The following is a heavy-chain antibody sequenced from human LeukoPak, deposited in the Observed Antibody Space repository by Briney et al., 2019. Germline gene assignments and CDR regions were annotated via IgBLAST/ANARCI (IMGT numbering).Heavy chain of an antibody. J-gene: IGHJ4*02. CDR1: GYTFTSYG. Sequence: ASVKVSCKASGYTFTSYGISWVQQAPGQGLEWMGWISAHSGNTDHAQKVQGRVTMTTDTSTRTAYMELRSLRSDDTAVYYCARFNDILAGSFDYWGPGTLVTVSS. V-gene: IGHV1-18*01. CDR3: ARFNDILAGSFDY. D-gene: IGHD3-9*01. CDR2: ISAHSGNT.